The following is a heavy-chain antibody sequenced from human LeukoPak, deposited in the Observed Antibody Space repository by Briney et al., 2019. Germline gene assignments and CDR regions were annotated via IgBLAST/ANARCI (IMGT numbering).Heavy chain of an antibody. CDR1: GGTFSSYA. V-gene: IGHV1-69*01. J-gene: IGHJ5*02. CDR2: IIPIFGTA. D-gene: IGHD3-22*01. Sequence: SSVKVSCKASGGTFSSYAMSWVRQAPGQGLEWMGGIIPIFGTANYAQKFQGRVTITADESTRTAYMELSSLRSEDRAVYYCARATMRVVLDRFDPWGQGTLVTVSS. CDR3: ARATMRVVLDRFDP.